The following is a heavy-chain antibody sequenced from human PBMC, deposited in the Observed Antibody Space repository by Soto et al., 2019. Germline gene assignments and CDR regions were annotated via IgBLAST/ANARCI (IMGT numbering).Heavy chain of an antibody. CDR1: GASISNYY. CDR2: IFTSGTT. V-gene: IGHV4-4*08. J-gene: IGHJ2*01. CDR3: ARRYSSSWTYWYFDL. D-gene: IGHD6-13*01. Sequence: QVQLQESGPGLVKPSETLSLTCTVSGASISNYYWSWIRQPPGQGLEWIGYIFTSGTTSYHPSRKRRVTMSLDTSKIQFSLELSSVPAADTAVYYCARRYSSSWTYWYFDLWGRGTLVTVSS.